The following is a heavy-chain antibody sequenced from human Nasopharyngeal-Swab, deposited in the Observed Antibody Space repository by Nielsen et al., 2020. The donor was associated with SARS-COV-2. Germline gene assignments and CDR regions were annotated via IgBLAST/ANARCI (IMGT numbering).Heavy chain of an antibody. CDR2: MSNDGNYK. CDR3: ARDNGYCSGDACYLGGWLDP. CDR1: GFTFSSYG. D-gene: IGHD2-15*01. Sequence: GESLKISCAGSGFTFSSYGMNWVRQAPGKGLEWVAVMSNDGNYKFYADSVKGRFTISRDNSKNTLYLQMNSLRAEDTAVYYCARDNGYCSGDACYLGGWLDPWGQRTRVTVSS. V-gene: IGHV3-30*03. J-gene: IGHJ5*02.